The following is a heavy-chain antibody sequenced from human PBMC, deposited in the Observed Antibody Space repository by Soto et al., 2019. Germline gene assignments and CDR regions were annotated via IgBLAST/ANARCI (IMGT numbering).Heavy chain of an antibody. CDR1: GGTFSSYA. CDR3: ARSSGGGSYWINFDY. CDR2: IIPIFGTA. D-gene: IGHD1-26*01. V-gene: IGHV1-69*13. Sequence: SVKVSCKASGGTFSSYAISWVRQAPGQGLEWMGGIIPIFGTANYAQKFQGRVTITADESTSTAYMELSSLRSEDTAVYYCARSSGGGSYWINFDYWGQGTLVTVSS. J-gene: IGHJ4*02.